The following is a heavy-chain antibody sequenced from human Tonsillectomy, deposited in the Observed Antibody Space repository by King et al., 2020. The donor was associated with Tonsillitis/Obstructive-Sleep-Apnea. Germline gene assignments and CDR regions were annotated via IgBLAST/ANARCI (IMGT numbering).Heavy chain of an antibody. CDR1: GYTFINYG. V-gene: IGHV1-18*01. D-gene: IGHD3-22*01. CDR2: ISAHNGHT. Sequence: VQLVESGAEVKKPGASVKVSCKASGYTFINYGISWVRQAPGQGLEWMAWISAHNGHTNYAQNLQGRVTMTTDASTSTDYMEMRSLRTDDTAIYYCARYSMSQYFYSSANYSFNYWGQGTLVTVSS. J-gene: IGHJ4*02. CDR3: ARYSMSQYFYSSANYSFNY.